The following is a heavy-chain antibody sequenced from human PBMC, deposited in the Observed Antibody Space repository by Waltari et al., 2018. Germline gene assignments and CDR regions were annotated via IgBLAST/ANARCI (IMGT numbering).Heavy chain of an antibody. J-gene: IGHJ6*02. CDR3: ARAPNYGMDV. V-gene: IGHV3-74*01. CDR1: GFTFSSYW. Sequence: EVQLVESGGGLVQPGGSLRLSCAASGFTFSSYWMHWVRQAPGKGLVWVSRSNSDGSTTSYADSVKGRFTISRDNAKNTLYLQMNSLRAEDTAVYYCARAPNYGMDVWGQGTTVTVSS. CDR2: SNSDGSTT.